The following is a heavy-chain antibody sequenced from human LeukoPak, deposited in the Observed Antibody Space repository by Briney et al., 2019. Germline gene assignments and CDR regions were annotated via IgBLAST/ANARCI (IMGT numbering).Heavy chain of an antibody. CDR1: GGSISSYY. D-gene: IGHD3-22*01. V-gene: IGHV4-59*01. CDR2: IYYSGST. J-gene: IGHJ4*02. CDR3: ARLISYDSSGSPYGVYYFDY. Sequence: SETLSLTCTVSGGSISSYYWSWIRQPPGKGLEWIGYIYYSGSTNYNPSLKSRVTISIDTSKNQFSLKLSSVTAADTAVYYCARLISYDSSGSPYGVYYFDYWGQGTLITVSS.